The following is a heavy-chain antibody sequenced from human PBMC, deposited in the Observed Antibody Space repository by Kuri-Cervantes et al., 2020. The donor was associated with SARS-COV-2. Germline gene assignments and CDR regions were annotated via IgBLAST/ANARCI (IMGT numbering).Heavy chain of an antibody. CDR2: ISSSSSYI. D-gene: IGHD2-2*02. CDR1: GFTFSSYS. V-gene: IGHV3-21*01. Sequence: GGSLRLSCAASGFTFSSYSMNWVHQAPGKGLEWVSSISSSSSYIYYADSVKGRFTISRDNAKNSLYLQMNSLRAEDTAVYYCARDEVVVVPAAISGWYYYGMDVWGQGTTVTVSS. J-gene: IGHJ6*02. CDR3: ARDEVVVVPAAISGWYYYGMDV.